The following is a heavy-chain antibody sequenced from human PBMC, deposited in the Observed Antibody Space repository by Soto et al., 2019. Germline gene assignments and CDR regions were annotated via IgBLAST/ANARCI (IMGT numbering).Heavy chain of an antibody. D-gene: IGHD3-3*01. CDR3: ARLPHSHYDFWSGYYHNWFDP. CDR2: ISAYNGNT. Sequence: QVQLVQSGAEVKKPGASVKVSCKASGYTFTSYGISWVRQAPGQGLEWMGWISAYNGNTNYAQKLQGRVTMTTDTSTSTAYMELRSLRSDDTAVYYCARLPHSHYDFWSGYYHNWFDPWGQGTLVTVSS. CDR1: GYTFTSYG. J-gene: IGHJ5*02. V-gene: IGHV1-18*01.